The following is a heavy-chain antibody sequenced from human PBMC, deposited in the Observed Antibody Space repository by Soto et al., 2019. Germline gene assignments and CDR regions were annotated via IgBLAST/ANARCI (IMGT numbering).Heavy chain of an antibody. J-gene: IGHJ6*02. CDR1: GGSVTSRDQY. Sequence: SETRSFTCTVTGGSVTSRDQYWTWIRHRPGEGPDWFGYINHTGSLYYNPSLKSRVPMSVDTSKNQFSLNLSSVTAADTAVYYCARELPQRQGRNMDVWAKGPRSP. D-gene: IGHD1-1*01. CDR3: ARELPQRQGRNMDV. V-gene: IGHV4-31*03. CDR2: INHTGSL.